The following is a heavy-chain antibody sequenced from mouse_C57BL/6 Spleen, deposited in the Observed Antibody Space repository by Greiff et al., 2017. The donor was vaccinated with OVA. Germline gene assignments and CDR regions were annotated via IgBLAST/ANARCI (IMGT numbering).Heavy chain of an antibody. J-gene: IGHJ3*01. CDR1: GYTFTSYW. CDR2: IYPGSGST. CDR3: ARGPIYYGIPWFAY. V-gene: IGHV1-55*01. D-gene: IGHD2-1*01. Sequence: QVQLQQPGAELVKPGASVKMSCKASGYTFTSYWITWVKQRPGQGLEWIGDIYPGSGSTNYNEKFKSKATLTVDTSSSTAYMQLSSLASEDSAVYCCARGPIYYGIPWFAYWGQGTLVTVSA.